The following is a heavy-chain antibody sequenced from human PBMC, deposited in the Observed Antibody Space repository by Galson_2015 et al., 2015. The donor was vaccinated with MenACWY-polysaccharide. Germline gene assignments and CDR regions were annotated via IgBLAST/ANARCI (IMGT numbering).Heavy chain of an antibody. CDR1: GFTFSNYA. CDR3: AKRAPMVTSLFFGMDV. D-gene: IGHD4/OR15-4a*01. V-gene: IGHV3-23*01. CDR2: LSGSGSTT. J-gene: IGHJ6*02. Sequence: SLRLCCAASGFTFSNYAMSWVRQAPGKGLDWVSALSGSGSTTYYADYVKGRFAISRDNSKNTLYLQMSSLRAEDPAVYYCAKRAPMVTSLFFGMDVWGQGTTVTVSS.